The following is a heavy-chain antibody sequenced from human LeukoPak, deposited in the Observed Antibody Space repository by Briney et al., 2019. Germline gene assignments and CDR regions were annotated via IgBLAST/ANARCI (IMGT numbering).Heavy chain of an antibody. CDR1: GYTFTSYG. V-gene: IGHV1-18*01. CDR3: AREETVPAAIVLWVY. D-gene: IGHD2-2*02. J-gene: IGHJ4*02. CDR2: ISAYNGNT. Sequence: GASVKVSCKASGYTFTSYGISWVRQAPGQGLEWMGWISAYNGNTNYAQKLQGRVTMTTDTSTSTAYMELRSLRSDDTAVYYCAREETVPAAIVLWVYWGQGTLVTVSS.